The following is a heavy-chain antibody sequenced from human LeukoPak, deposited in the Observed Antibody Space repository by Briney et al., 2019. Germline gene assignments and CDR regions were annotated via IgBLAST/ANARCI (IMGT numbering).Heavy chain of an antibody. CDR2: ISAYNGNT. J-gene: IGHJ5*02. D-gene: IGHD2-15*01. CDR3: ARDVGYIVVVVAAQWGWFDP. CDR1: GYTFTSYG. V-gene: IGHV1-18*01. Sequence: GAAVTVSCKASGYTFTSYGISWVRQAPGQGLEWMGLISAYNGNTNYAQKVQGRVTMTTVTSTSTAHMELRSLRSDDTAVYYCARDVGYIVVVVAAQWGWFDPWGQGTLVTVSS.